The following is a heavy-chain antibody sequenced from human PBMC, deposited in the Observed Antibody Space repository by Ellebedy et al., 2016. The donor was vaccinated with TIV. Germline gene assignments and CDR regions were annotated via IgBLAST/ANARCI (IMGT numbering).Heavy chain of an antibody. CDR3: ARQGRSRFSSFDY. CDR2: IYYSGST. V-gene: IGHV4-59*08. CDR1: GGSISSYY. D-gene: IGHD2-15*01. Sequence: MPSETLSLTCTVSGGSISSYYWSWIRQPPGKGLAWIGYIYYSGSTNYNPSLKSRVTISVDTSKNQFSLKLGSVTAPDTAVYYCARQGRSRFSSFDYWGQGTLVTVSS. J-gene: IGHJ4*02.